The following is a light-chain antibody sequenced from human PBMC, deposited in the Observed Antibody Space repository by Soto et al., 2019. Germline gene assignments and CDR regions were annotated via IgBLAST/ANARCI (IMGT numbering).Light chain of an antibody. CDR1: QSISSW. CDR2: DAS. V-gene: IGKV1-5*01. CDR3: QQYETFSGT. Sequence: DIQMTQSPTTLSASVGDRFTITCLASQSISSWLAWYQQKPGKAPKLLIYDASSLESGVPSRFSGSGSGTKFTLTIASLQPDDFATYYCQQYETFSGTFGPGTKVDNK. J-gene: IGKJ1*01.